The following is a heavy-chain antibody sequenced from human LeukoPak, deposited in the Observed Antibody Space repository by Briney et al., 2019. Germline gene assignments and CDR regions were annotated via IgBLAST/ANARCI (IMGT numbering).Heavy chain of an antibody. CDR1: GYTFTNYG. CDR2: INPNSGFT. CDR3: ARGPSAILTGYPFDY. V-gene: IGHV1-2*02. D-gene: IGHD3-9*01. Sequence: ASVKVSCKASGYTFTNYGISWVRQAPGQGLEWMGWINPNSGFTNYAQQFQGRVTMARDTSISTAYMELSRLRSDDTAVYYCARGPSAILTGYPFDYWGRGALVTVSS. J-gene: IGHJ4*02.